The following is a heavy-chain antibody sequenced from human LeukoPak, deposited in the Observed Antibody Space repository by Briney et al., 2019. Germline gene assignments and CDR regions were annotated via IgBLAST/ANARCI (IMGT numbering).Heavy chain of an antibody. D-gene: IGHD4-23*01. CDR3: AVGPTVVNTRTYFDY. Sequence: GGSLRLSCAASGFTFSSYATYWVRQAPGKGLEWVAVISYDGSDKYFADSVKGRFTISRDNSKNTLYLQMNSLRPEDTAVYFCAVGPTVVNTRTYFDYWGQGSLVTVSS. V-gene: IGHV3-30-3*01. CDR2: ISYDGSDK. CDR1: GFTFSSYA. J-gene: IGHJ4*02.